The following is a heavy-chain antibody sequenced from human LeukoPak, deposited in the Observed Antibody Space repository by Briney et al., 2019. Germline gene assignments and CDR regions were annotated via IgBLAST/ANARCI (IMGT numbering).Heavy chain of an antibody. CDR2: ISSSGSTI. CDR1: GFTFSSYE. J-gene: IGHJ4*02. V-gene: IGHV3-48*03. D-gene: IGHD2-15*01. CDR3: ARPLGVLAAYDY. Sequence: GGSLRLSCAASGFTFSSYEMNWVRQAPGKGLEWVSYISSSGSTIYYADSVKGRFTISRDNAKNSLYLQMNSLRAEDTAVYYCARPLGVLAAYDYWGQGTLVTVSS.